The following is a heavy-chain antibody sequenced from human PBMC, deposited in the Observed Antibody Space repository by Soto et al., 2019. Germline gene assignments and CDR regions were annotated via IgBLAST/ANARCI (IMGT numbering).Heavy chain of an antibody. CDR2: IIPIFGTA. V-gene: IGHV1-69*13. CDR1: GGTFSSYA. Sequence: SVKVSCKASGGTFSSYAISWVRQAPGQGLELMGGIIPIFGTANYAQKFQGRVTITAXXXXXXAXMXLSXXRSEDTAAYYCARIHEAAAGTWGQGTLVTVSS. D-gene: IGHD6-13*01. CDR3: ARIHEAAAGT. J-gene: IGHJ5*02.